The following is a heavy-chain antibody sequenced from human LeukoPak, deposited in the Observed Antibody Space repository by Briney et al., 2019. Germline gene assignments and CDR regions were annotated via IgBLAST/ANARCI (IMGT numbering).Heavy chain of an antibody. CDR3: AKDVHASSGYYLDY. CDR2: MRQDGGGK. V-gene: IGHV3-7*03. J-gene: IGHJ4*02. D-gene: IGHD3-22*01. Sequence: GGSLRLSCAAAGFTFSNYWMSWVRQAPGKGLEWVANMRQDGGGKYYVGSVKGRFTISRDNSKNTLYLQMNSLRAEDTAIYYCAKDVHASSGYYLDYWGQGTLVTVSS. CDR1: GFTFSNYW.